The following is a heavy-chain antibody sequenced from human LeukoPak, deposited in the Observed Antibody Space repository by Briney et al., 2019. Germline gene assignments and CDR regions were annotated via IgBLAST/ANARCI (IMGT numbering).Heavy chain of an antibody. Sequence: GGSLRLSCAASAFTFSNYWMSWVRQAPGKGLEWVANIKEDGGEINYVDSVKGRFTISRDNAKNSLYLQMNSLRVDDTAVYYCARDRGYSTFDYWGQGTLVTVSS. D-gene: IGHD4-23*01. CDR2: IKEDGGEI. CDR3: ARDRGYSTFDY. J-gene: IGHJ4*02. CDR1: AFTFSNYW. V-gene: IGHV3-7*01.